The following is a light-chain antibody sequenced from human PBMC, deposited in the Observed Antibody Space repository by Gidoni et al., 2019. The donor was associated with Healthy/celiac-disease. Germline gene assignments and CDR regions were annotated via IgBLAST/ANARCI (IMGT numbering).Light chain of an antibody. Sequence: QSVLTQPPSASGTPGQRVTISCSGSSSNIGSNTVNWYQQPPGTAPKLLIYINNQRPSGVPDRFSGSKSGTSASLAISVLQSEDEADYYCAAWDDSLNGDVVFGGGTKLTVL. CDR1: SSNIGSNT. J-gene: IGLJ2*01. V-gene: IGLV1-44*01. CDR3: AAWDDSLNGDVV. CDR2: INN.